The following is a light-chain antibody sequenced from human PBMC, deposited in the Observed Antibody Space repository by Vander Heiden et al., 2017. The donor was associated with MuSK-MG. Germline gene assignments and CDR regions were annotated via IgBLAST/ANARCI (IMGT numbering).Light chain of an antibody. J-gene: IGKJ1*01. CDR3: QQRRCWPGT. Sequence: LIFYASNSATGIPARFIGSGSGTDFTLTISSLEPEDVAVYYCQQRRCWPGTFGQGTKVEIK. V-gene: IGKV3-11*01. CDR2: YAS.